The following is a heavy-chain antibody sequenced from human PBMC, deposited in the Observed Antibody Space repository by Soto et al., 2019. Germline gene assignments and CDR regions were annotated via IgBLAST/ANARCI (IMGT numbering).Heavy chain of an antibody. J-gene: IGHJ5*02. CDR3: ARDRWMSRANWFDP. Sequence: SETLSLTCTVFGGSIDSYYWSWIRQAPGTGLEWIGHISDSGTTNYNPSLGSRVTISVDTSRKSFSLKLSSVTAADTAVYFCARDRWMSRANWFDPWGPGTLVTVSS. CDR1: GGSIDSYY. V-gene: IGHV4-59*12. CDR2: ISDSGTT. D-gene: IGHD2-2*03.